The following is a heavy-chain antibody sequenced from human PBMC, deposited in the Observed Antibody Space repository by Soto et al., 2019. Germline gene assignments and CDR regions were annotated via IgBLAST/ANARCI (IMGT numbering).Heavy chain of an antibody. J-gene: IGHJ4*02. Sequence: ASVKVSCTASGYTFTSYYMHWVRQAPGQGLEWMGIINPSGGSTSYAQKFQGRVTMTRDTSTSTVYMELSSLRSEDTAVYYCARGPYDYVWGSDPPHFDYWGQGTLVTVSS. CDR1: GYTFTSYY. D-gene: IGHD3-16*02. V-gene: IGHV1-46*01. CDR3: ARGPYDYVWGSDPPHFDY. CDR2: INPSGGST.